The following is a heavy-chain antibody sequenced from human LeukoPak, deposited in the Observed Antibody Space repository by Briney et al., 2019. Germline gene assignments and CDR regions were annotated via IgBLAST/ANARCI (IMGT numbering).Heavy chain of an antibody. Sequence: SETLSLTCTVSGGSISSSLYYWSWIRQPPGKGLEWIGYIYYSGSTNYNPSLKSRVTISVDTSKNQFSLKLSSVTAADTAMYYCARDYGSGNSQIFDYWGQGTLVTVSS. CDR3: ARDYGSGNSQIFDY. CDR2: IYYSGST. V-gene: IGHV4-61*01. J-gene: IGHJ4*02. CDR1: GGSISSSLYY. D-gene: IGHD3-10*01.